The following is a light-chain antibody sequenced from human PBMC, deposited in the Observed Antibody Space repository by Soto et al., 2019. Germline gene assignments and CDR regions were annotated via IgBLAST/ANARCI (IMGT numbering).Light chain of an antibody. CDR1: SSNIGNHY. J-gene: IGLJ3*02. CDR3: AAWDDSLSGPV. Sequence: QSALTQPPSASGTPGQRVTISCSGSSSNIGNHYVYWYQQLPGTAPKLLIYSNNQRPSGVPDRFSGSKSGTSASLAISGLRSEDEADYYCAAWDDSLSGPVFGGGTKLTVL. V-gene: IGLV1-47*01. CDR2: SNN.